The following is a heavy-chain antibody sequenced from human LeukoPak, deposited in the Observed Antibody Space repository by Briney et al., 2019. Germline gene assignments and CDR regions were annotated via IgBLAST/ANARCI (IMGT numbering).Heavy chain of an antibody. CDR1: GGSFSDYF. V-gene: IGHV4-34*01. J-gene: IGHJ3*02. D-gene: IGHD2-21*02. CDR2: INDGGST. CDR3: ARFSRITRGDWGDAFDI. Sequence: SETLSLTCTVYGGSFSDYFWSWIRQPPGMGLEWIGEINDGGSTNYNPSLMSRVTVSMDRSKRQFSLMMKSVTAADTAVYYCARFSRITRGDWGDAFDIWGQGTTVTVSS.